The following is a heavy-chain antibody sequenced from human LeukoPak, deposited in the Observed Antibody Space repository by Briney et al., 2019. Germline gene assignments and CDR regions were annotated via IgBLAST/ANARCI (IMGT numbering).Heavy chain of an antibody. J-gene: IGHJ5*02. D-gene: IGHD3-22*01. CDR3: ARDGSGYYYKWFDP. Sequence: GGSVRLSCAASGFTFSSYWMHWVRQAPGKGLAWVSRISSDGSDTNYADSVKGRFTISRDNAKNTLYLQMNSLRAEDTAVYYCARDGSGYYYKWFDPWGQGALVTVSS. CDR1: GFTFSSYW. V-gene: IGHV3-74*01. CDR2: ISSDGSDT.